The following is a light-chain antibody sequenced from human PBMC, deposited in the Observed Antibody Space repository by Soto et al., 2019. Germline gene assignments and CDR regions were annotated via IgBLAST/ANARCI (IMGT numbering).Light chain of an antibody. CDR3: SSFTTSKIWV. CDR2: EVS. V-gene: IGLV2-14*01. J-gene: IGLJ3*02. CDR1: SSDVGAYDY. Sequence: QSVLTQPASVSGSPGQSMTISCTGTSSDVGAYDYVSWYQQHPGKAPKFMLYEVSNRPSGLSDRFSGSKSGNTASLTISGLQAEDEADYYCSSFTTSKIWVFGGGTKLTVL.